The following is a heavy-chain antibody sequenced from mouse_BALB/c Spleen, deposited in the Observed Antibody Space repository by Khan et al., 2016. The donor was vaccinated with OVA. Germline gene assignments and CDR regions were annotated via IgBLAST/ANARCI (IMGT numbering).Heavy chain of an antibody. D-gene: IGHD2-12*01. J-gene: IGHJ3*01. V-gene: IGHV1-26*01. CDR3: ARGYEFFPY. Sequence: VQLKESGPDLVKPGASVKISCKASGYSFTLYYMTWVRQSHGKSPEWIGRVNPNNGDTNYNQNFKGKAILTVDNSSNTAYMELRSLTSEDSAVFYCARGYEFFPYWGQGTLVTVSA. CDR2: VNPNNGDT. CDR1: GYSFTLYY.